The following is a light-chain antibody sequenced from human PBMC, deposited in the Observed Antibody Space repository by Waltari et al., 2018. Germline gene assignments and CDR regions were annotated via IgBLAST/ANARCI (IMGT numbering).Light chain of an antibody. CDR2: GVS. Sequence: QSALTQPASVSGSPGQSITISCTGSSSDVGTYDYVSWYQHHPGKAPKPIISGVSNRPSGVSNRFSGSKSGNTASLTISGVQAEDEADYYCSSYTGSSTLVIFGGGTKLTVL. J-gene: IGLJ2*01. CDR3: SSYTGSSTLVI. V-gene: IGLV2-14*01. CDR1: SSDVGTYDY.